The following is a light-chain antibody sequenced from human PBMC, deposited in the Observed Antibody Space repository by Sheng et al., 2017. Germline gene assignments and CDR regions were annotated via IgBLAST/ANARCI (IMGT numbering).Light chain of an antibody. CDR1: HDISNY. CDR3: QQYDDSPLT. J-gene: IGKJ4*01. Sequence: DIQMTQSPSSLSASVGDRVTITCQASHDISNYLNWYQQKPGKAPKLLIYDASNLETGVPSRFSGSGSGTDFTFTISSLQPEDFATYYCQQYDDSPLTFGGGTKVEI. CDR2: DAS. V-gene: IGKV1-33*01.